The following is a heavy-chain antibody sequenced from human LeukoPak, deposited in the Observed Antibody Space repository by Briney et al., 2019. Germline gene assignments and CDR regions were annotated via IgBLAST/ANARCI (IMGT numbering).Heavy chain of an antibody. CDR1: GFTFSSYA. Sequence: GGSLRLSCAASGFTFSSYAMSWVRQAPGKGLEWVSAISGSGGSTYYADSVKGRFTISRDNSKNTLYLQMNSLRAENTAVYYCSESSSSSEFDHWGQGTLVTVSS. J-gene: IGHJ4*02. D-gene: IGHD6-13*01. CDR3: SESSSSSEFDH. CDR2: ISGSGGST. V-gene: IGHV3-23*01.